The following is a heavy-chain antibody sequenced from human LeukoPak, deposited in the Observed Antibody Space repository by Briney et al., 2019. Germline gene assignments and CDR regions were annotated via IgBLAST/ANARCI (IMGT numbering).Heavy chain of an antibody. CDR3: ARDTVPGDYFDY. J-gene: IGHJ4*02. CDR1: GYTFTNYG. D-gene: IGHD4-11*01. V-gene: IGHV1-18*01. CDR2: ISAYNGNT. Sequence: ASVTVSFKASGYTFTNYGISWVRQAPGQGLEWMGWISAYNGNTNYAQKLQGRVTMTTDTSTSTAYMELRSLRSDDTAVYYCARDTVPGDYFDYWGQGTLVTVSS.